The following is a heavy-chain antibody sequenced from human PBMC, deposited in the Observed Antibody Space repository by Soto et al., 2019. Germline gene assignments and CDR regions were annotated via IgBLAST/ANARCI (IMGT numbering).Heavy chain of an antibody. CDR2: IYHSGST. D-gene: IGHD3-22*01. CDR1: GGSISSGGYS. J-gene: IGHJ3*02. Sequence: SETLSLTCAVSGGSISSGGYSWSWIRQPPGKGLEWFGYIYHSGSTYYNPSLKSRVTISVDRSKNQFSLKLSSVTAADTAVYYCARARPRRPYYYDSSGYYLGGIAFDIWGQGTMVT. V-gene: IGHV4-30-2*01. CDR3: ARARPRRPYYYDSSGYYLGGIAFDI.